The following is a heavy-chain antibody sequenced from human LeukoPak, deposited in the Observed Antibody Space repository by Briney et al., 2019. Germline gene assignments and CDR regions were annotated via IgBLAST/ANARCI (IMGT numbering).Heavy chain of an antibody. J-gene: IGHJ3*02. CDR2: VSGSGGTT. CDR1: GFTFRSYA. V-gene: IGHV3-23*01. CDR3: AKVSTYGDDYHDAFDI. Sequence: GGSLRLSCAASGFTFRSYAMSWVRQAPGKGLEWVSAVSGSGGTTYYADSVRGRFTISRDNSKNTLYLQMNSLRAEDTAVYYCAKVSTYGDDYHDAFDIWGQGKMVTVSS. D-gene: IGHD4-17*01.